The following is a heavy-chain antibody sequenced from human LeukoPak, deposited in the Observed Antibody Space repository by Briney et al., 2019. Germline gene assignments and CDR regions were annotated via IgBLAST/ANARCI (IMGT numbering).Heavy chain of an antibody. CDR1: GFTFSSYA. Sequence: GGSLRLSCAASGFTFSSYAMSWVRQAPGKGLEWVSSISTTSSYIFYADSVKGRFTISRDNAENSLFLQMNSLRAEDTAVYYCTKTRMYNYDSRDFDYWGQGTLVTVSS. J-gene: IGHJ4*02. D-gene: IGHD3-22*01. CDR2: ISTTSSYI. V-gene: IGHV3-21*01. CDR3: TKTRMYNYDSRDFDY.